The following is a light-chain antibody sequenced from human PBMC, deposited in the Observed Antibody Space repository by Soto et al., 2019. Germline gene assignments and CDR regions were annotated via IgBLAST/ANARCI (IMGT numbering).Light chain of an antibody. CDR3: QQYNNCPYT. CDR1: QSVSSN. Sequence: EIVMTQSPATLSVSPGERDTLSCRASQSVSSNLAWYQQKPGQAPRLLIYGASTRATGIPARFSGSGSRTDFTLTNSSLQSEDFAVYYCQQYNNCPYTFGQGTKLEIK. J-gene: IGKJ2*01. V-gene: IGKV3-15*01. CDR2: GAS.